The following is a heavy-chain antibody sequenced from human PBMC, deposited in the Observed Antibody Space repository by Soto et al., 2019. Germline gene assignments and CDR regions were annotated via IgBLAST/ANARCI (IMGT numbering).Heavy chain of an antibody. V-gene: IGHV4-31*03. CDR2: IFHSGST. J-gene: IGHJ5*02. CDR3: ARAGYDFWSGYYGWFDP. D-gene: IGHD3-3*01. Sequence: SETLSLTCTVSGGSITSGGYYWTWIRQHPGKGLEWIGNIFHSGSTYYNPSLKSRVTISIDTSKNQFSLKLSSVTAADTAVYYCARAGYDFWSGYYGWFDPWGQGTLVTVSS. CDR1: GGSITSGGYY.